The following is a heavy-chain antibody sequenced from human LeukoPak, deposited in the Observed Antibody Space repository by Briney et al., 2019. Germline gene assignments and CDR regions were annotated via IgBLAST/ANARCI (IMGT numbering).Heavy chain of an antibody. Sequence: GGSLRLSCAASGFTFSSYAMSWVRQAPGKGLEWVSTIGGSGGSTYYADSVRGRFTISRDNSRNTLYLQMNSLRAEDTAVYYCAKGYCTNGVCYTDYWGQGTLVTVSS. CDR2: IGGSGGST. V-gene: IGHV3-23*01. CDR1: GFTFSSYA. CDR3: AKGYCTNGVCYTDY. D-gene: IGHD2-8*01. J-gene: IGHJ4*02.